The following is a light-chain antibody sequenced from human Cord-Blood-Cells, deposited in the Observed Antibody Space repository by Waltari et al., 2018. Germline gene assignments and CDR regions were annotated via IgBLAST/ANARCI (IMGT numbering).Light chain of an antibody. CDR2: DNN. CDR3: GTWDSSLSAVV. Sequence: QSVLTQPHSVSAAPGQKVTISCPGSSSNIGNTYVSWYQQLPGTAPKLLIYDNNKRPSGIPDRFSGSKSGTSATLGITGLQTGDEADYYCGTWDSSLSAVVFGGGTKLTVL. V-gene: IGLV1-51*01. CDR1: SSNIGNTY. J-gene: IGLJ2*01.